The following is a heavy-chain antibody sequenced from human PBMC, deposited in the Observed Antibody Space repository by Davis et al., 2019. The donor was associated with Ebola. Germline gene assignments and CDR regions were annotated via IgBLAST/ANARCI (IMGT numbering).Heavy chain of an antibody. J-gene: IGHJ5*02. Sequence: GSLRLSCAVYGGSFSSYYWSWIRQPPGKGLEWIGEINHSGSTNYNPSLKSRVTISVDTSKNQFSLKLSSVTAADTAVYYCARGDNFWSGLNWFDPWGQGTLVTVSS. D-gene: IGHD3-3*01. CDR1: GGSFSSYY. V-gene: IGHV4-34*01. CDR3: ARGDNFWSGLNWFDP. CDR2: INHSGST.